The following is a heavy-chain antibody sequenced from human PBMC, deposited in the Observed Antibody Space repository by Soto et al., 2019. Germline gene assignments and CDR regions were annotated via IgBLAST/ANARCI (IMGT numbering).Heavy chain of an antibody. CDR1: GFTFITHG. CDR2: LSNDGSQK. D-gene: IGHD2-15*01. CDR3: AKGLGGLLGLDGLDV. J-gene: IGHJ6*02. Sequence: QVQLVESGGGVVQPGTSVRLSCEVSGFTFITHGMHWVHQAPGKGLEWLAVLSNDGSQKYYADSVKGRFTFSSDTSKSTLYLQMTSLGPEDTAVYYCAKGLGGLLGLDGLDVWGQGTTVTVS. V-gene: IGHV3-30*18.